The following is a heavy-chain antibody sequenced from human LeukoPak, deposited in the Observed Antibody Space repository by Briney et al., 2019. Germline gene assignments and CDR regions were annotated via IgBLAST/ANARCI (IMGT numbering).Heavy chain of an antibody. Sequence: SGTLSLTCAVSGGSISSSNWWSWVRQPPGKGLEWIGEIYHSGSTNYNPSLKSRVTISVDKSKNQFSLKLSSVTAADTAVYYCARDSIYCSSTSCYTYWSQGTLVTVSS. CDR1: GGSISSSNW. CDR2: IYHSGST. D-gene: IGHD2-2*02. J-gene: IGHJ4*02. CDR3: ARDSIYCSSTSCYTY. V-gene: IGHV4-4*02.